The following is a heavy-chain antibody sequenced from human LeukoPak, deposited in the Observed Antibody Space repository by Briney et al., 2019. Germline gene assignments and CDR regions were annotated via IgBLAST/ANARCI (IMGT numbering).Heavy chain of an antibody. Sequence: GGSLRLSCAASGFTFSSHAMGWVRQAPGKGLEWVSAISGSGGSTYYADSVKGRFTISRDNSKNTLYLQMNSLRAEDTAVYYCAKRGYYYGSGSYYRGNDYWGQGTLVTVSS. J-gene: IGHJ4*02. CDR2: ISGSGGST. D-gene: IGHD3-10*01. CDR1: GFTFSSHA. CDR3: AKRGYYYGSGSYYRGNDY. V-gene: IGHV3-23*01.